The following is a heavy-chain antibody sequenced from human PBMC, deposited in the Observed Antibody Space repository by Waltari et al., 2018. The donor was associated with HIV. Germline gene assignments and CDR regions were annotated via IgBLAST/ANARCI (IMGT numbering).Heavy chain of an antibody. CDR2: IKSKTDGGTT. D-gene: IGHD4-17*01. CDR3: TLDYGDYDFDY. V-gene: IGHV3-15*01. J-gene: IGHJ4*02. Sequence: EVQLVESGGGLVKPGGSLRLSCAASGFTFSNAWMSWVRQAPGKGLEWVGRIKSKTDGGTTDYAAPVKGRFTISRDDSKNTLYLQMNSLKTEDTAVYYCTLDYGDYDFDYWGQGTLVTVSS. CDR1: GFTFSNAW.